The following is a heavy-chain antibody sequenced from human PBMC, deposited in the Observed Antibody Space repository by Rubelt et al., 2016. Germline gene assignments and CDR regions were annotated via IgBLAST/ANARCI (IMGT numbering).Heavy chain of an antibody. V-gene: IGHV3-30*01. D-gene: IGHD6-19*01. CDR2: ISFDGSKI. CDR3: ARGRGITVTGKDDYFDY. Sequence: GWVAAISFDGSKIYYADSVKGRCTISRDNSKNTLYVQMNSLRPEDKAAYYCARGRGITVTGKDDYFDYWGQGTLVTVSS. J-gene: IGHJ4*02.